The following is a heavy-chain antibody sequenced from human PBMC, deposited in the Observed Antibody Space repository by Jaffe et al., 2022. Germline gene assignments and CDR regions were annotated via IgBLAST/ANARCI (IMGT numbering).Heavy chain of an antibody. V-gene: IGHV3-21*01. D-gene: IGHD6-19*01. Sequence: EVQLVESGGGLVKPGGSLRLSCAASGFTFSSYNMNWVRQGPGKGLEWVSAISSSSSYIYYADSVKGRFTISRDNAKNSLYLQMNSLRAEDTAVYYCARLWTVAVAAGTDYWGQGTLVTVSS. J-gene: IGHJ4*02. CDR3: ARLWTVAVAAGTDY. CDR2: ISSSSSYI. CDR1: GFTFSSYN.